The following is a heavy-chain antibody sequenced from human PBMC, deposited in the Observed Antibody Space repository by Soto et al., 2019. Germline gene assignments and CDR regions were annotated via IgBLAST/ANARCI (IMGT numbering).Heavy chain of an antibody. D-gene: IGHD5-18*01. V-gene: IGHV1-69*13. J-gene: IGHJ6*02. CDR2: IIPIFGTA. CDR3: ARDRIQLWTNYYYYGMDV. CDR1: GGTFSSYA. Sequence: ASVKVSCKASGGTFSSYAISWVRQAPGQGLEWMGGIIPIFGTANYAQKFQGRVTITADESTSTAYMELSSLRSEDTAVYYCARDRIQLWTNYYYYGMDVWGQGTTVTVSS.